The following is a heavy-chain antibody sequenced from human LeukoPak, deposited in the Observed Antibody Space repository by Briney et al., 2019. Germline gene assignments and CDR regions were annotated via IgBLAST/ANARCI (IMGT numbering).Heavy chain of an antibody. CDR3: ARDVYPDTAMVDAFDI. J-gene: IGHJ3*02. CDR1: GGTFSSYA. V-gene: IGHV1-69*13. D-gene: IGHD5-18*01. CDR2: IIPIFGTA. Sequence: GASVKVSCKASGGTFSSYAISWVRQAPGQGLEWMGGIIPIFGTANYAQKSQGRVTITADESTSTAYMELSSLRSEDTAVYYCARDVYPDTAMVDAFDIWGQGTMVTVSS.